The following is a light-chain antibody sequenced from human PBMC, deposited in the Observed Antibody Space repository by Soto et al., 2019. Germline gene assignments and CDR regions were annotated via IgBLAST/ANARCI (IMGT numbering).Light chain of an antibody. CDR2: EGS. J-gene: IGLJ2*01. CDR1: SSDVGSYDL. Sequence: QSALTQPASVSGSPGQSITISCTGTSSDVGSYDLVSWYRQHPGKAPKLIIYEGSKRPSGVSNRFSGSKSGNTASLTISGLQAEDEADYYCCSYTGISPVFGGGTQLTVL. V-gene: IGLV2-23*01. CDR3: CSYTGISPV.